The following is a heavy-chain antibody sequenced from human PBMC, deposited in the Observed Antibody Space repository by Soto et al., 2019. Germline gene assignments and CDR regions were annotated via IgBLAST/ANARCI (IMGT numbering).Heavy chain of an antibody. Sequence: QVQLVQSGAEVKKPGSSVKVSCKASGGSFSSYPISWVRQAPGQGLEWMGGVSPLLGTANYAQKFQGRVTITADESTSTAYMELSRLRSEDTAVYYCARVHIVLRRNVLSHNGMDVWGQGTTVTVSS. CDR3: ARVHIVLRRNVLSHNGMDV. CDR2: VSPLLGTA. J-gene: IGHJ6*02. D-gene: IGHD2-8*01. V-gene: IGHV1-69*01. CDR1: GGSFSSYP.